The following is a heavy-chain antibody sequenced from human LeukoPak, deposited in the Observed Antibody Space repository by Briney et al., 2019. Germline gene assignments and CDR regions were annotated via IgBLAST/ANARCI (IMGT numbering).Heavy chain of an antibody. Sequence: GESLKISCKGSGYSITYYWNGWVRQMPGKGLEWMGIIYPADSDTRYSPSFQGQVTISADKSTSTAYLQWSSLKASDTAMYYCARQDGRALYYFDYWGQGTLVTVSS. V-gene: IGHV5-51*01. CDR1: GYSITYYW. CDR3: ARQDGRALYYFDY. J-gene: IGHJ4*02. D-gene: IGHD5-24*01. CDR2: IYPADSDT.